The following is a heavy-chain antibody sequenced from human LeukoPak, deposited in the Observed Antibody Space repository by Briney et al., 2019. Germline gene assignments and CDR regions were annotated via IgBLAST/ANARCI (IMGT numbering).Heavy chain of an antibody. D-gene: IGHD2-15*01. CDR2: IYHSGST. J-gene: IGHJ4*02. Sequence: MSSETLSLTCTVSGYSISSGYYWGWIRQPPGKGLEWIGSIYHSGSTYYNPSLKSRVTISVDTSKNQSSLKLSSVTAADTAVYYCARGPYCSGGSCYSGVYWGQGTLVTVSS. CDR1: GYSISSGYY. CDR3: ARGPYCSGGSCYSGVY. V-gene: IGHV4-38-2*02.